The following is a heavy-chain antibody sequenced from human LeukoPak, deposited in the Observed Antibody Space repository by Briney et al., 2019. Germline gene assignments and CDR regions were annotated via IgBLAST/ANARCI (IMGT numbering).Heavy chain of an antibody. CDR3: ARVNYDFWSGYYVGHYFDY. J-gene: IGHJ4*02. CDR2: INHSGST. CDR1: GGSFSGYY. Sequence: SETLSLTCAVYGGSFSGYYWSWIRQPPGKGREWIGEINHSGSTNYNPSLKSRVTISVDTTKNQSSLKLSSVTAADTAVYYCARVNYDFWSGYYVGHYFDYWGQGTLVTVSS. V-gene: IGHV4-34*01. D-gene: IGHD3-3*01.